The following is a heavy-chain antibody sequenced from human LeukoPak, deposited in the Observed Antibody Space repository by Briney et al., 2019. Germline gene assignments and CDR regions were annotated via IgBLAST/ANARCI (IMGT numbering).Heavy chain of an antibody. CDR1: GFTFSSYG. J-gene: IGHJ3*02. CDR3: ARSPIAAPYAFDI. Sequence: GGSLRLSCAASGFTFSSYGMHWVRQAPGKGLEWVAVIWYDGSNKYYADSVKGRFTISRDNSKNTLYLQMNSLRAEDTAVYYCARSPIAAPYAFDIWGQGTMVTVSS. V-gene: IGHV3-33*08. D-gene: IGHD6-13*01. CDR2: IWYDGSNK.